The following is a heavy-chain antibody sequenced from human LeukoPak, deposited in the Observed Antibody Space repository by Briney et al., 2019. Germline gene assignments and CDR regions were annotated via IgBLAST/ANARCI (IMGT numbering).Heavy chain of an antibody. J-gene: IGHJ4*02. CDR2: INPSGGST. V-gene: IGHV1-46*01. CDR3: AKDQPVAGTMFDY. D-gene: IGHD6-19*01. CDR1: GYTFTSYY. Sequence: GASVNVSCKASGYTFTSYYMHWVRQAPGQGLEWMGIINPSGGSTSYAQKFQGRVTMTRDTSTSTVYMELSSLRSEDTAVYYCAKDQPVAGTMFDYWGQGTLVTVSS.